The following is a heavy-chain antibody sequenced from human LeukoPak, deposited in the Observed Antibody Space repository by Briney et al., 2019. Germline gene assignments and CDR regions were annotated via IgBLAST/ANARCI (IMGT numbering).Heavy chain of an antibody. CDR2: MWYDESDA. J-gene: IGHJ6*02. CDR3: ARDPYYDSGKYYLGLDL. D-gene: IGHD3-10*01. V-gene: IGHV3-33*01. CDR1: GFTFSNYG. Sequence: PGRSLRLSCVASGFTFSNYGMHWVRQAPGKGLEWVAVMWYDESDAYSGDSVKGRFTISRDKSKNTLYLQMNSLRAEDTAVYYCARDPYYDSGKYYLGLDLWGQGTTVTVSS.